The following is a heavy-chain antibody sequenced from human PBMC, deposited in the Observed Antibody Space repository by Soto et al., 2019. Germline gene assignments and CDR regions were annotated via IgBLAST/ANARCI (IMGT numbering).Heavy chain of an antibody. V-gene: IGHV3-21*01. CDR2: ISSNSAYI. J-gene: IGHJ5*02. Sequence: GGSLRLSCAASGFTFRSFAMNWVRQAPGKGLEWVSTISSNSAYIYYTDALRGRFTISRDNAKNSLHLQMNSLRAEDTAVYYCTRDASRDSSARGWFDPWGPGTLVTVSS. D-gene: IGHD6-13*01. CDR3: TRDASRDSSARGWFDP. CDR1: GFTFRSFA.